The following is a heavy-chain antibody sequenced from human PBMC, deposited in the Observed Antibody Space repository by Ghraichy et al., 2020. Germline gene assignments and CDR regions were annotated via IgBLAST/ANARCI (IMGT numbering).Heavy chain of an antibody. V-gene: IGHV4-34*01. CDR1: GGSFSGYY. J-gene: IGHJ6*02. Sequence: SETLSLTCAVYGGSFSGYYWSWIRQPPGKGLEWIGEINHSGSTNYNPSLKSRVTISVDTSKNQFSLKLSSVTAADTAVYYCAREAVVAATPTGGMDVWGQGTTVTVSS. CDR3: AREAVVAATPTGGMDV. D-gene: IGHD2-15*01. CDR2: INHSGST.